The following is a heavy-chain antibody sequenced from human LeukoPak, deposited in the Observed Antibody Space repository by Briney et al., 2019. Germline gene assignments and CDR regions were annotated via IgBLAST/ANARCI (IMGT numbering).Heavy chain of an antibody. V-gene: IGHV3-23*01. Sequence: GGSLRLSCAVSRFTFSNYAMSWVRQAPGRGLEWVSAISGSSGLTYYADSVKGRFTISRDNAKNSLYLQMNSLRAEDTAIYYCTRVGYIDEGIDYWGQGTLVTVSS. D-gene: IGHD5-24*01. J-gene: IGHJ4*02. CDR3: TRVGYIDEGIDY. CDR1: RFTFSNYA. CDR2: ISGSSGLT.